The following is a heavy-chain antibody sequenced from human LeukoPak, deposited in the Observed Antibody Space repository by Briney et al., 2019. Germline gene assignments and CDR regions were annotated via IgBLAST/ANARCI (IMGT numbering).Heavy chain of an antibody. CDR3: ATDSRCSSTSCRNYYYYYYMDV. CDR1: GYTLTDYY. D-gene: IGHD2-2*01. V-gene: IGHV1-2*02. J-gene: IGHJ6*03. CDR2: INPNSGDT. Sequence: ASVKVSCKASGYTLTDYYMHWVRQAPGQGLEWMGWINPNSGDTKYAQKFQGRVTMTEDTSTDTAYMELSSLRSEDTAVYYCATDSRCSSTSCRNYYYYYYMDVWGKGTTVTVSS.